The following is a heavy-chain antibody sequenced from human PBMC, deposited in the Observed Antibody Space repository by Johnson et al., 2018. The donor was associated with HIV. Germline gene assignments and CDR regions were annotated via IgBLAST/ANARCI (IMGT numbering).Heavy chain of an antibody. CDR2: ISYDGSNK. D-gene: IGHD5-24*01. Sequence: VQVVESGGGVVQPGRSLRLSCAASGFTLSSYAMHWVRQAPGKGLEWAAVISYDGSNKYYADSVKGRFTISRDNSKNTLYLQMNSLRAEDTAVYYCAREFVGYNGFDIWGQGTMVTVSS. CDR3: AREFVGYNGFDI. J-gene: IGHJ3*02. CDR1: GFTLSSYA. V-gene: IGHV3-30-3*01.